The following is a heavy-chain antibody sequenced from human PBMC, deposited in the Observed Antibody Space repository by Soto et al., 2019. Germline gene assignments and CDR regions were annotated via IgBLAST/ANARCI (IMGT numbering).Heavy chain of an antibody. Sequence: SETLSLTCAVSGDSISSGAWWGWFRQSPGKGLQWIGEIYHSGNTRNNPSLKSRVTMSVDKSNNQFSLNLMSVTAADTATYYCARDSRTGCSSTDCYMSWGRGILVTVSS. V-gene: IGHV4-4*02. CDR2: IYHSGNT. CDR3: ARDSRTGCSSTDCYMS. J-gene: IGHJ5*02. CDR1: GDSISSGAW. D-gene: IGHD2-2*01.